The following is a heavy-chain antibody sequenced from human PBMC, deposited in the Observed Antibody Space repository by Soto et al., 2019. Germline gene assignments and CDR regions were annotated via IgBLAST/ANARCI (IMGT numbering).Heavy chain of an antibody. CDR1: GFNVSSNY. D-gene: IGHD2-15*01. J-gene: IGHJ4*02. CDR2: IRTSPSTI. Sequence: GGSLRLSCAASGFNVSSNYMSWVRQAPGKGLEWVSYIRTSPSTIYYADSVKGRFTISRDDAKNSLYLQMSSLSAEDTAVYYCARDYRYSSDYRGQGALVTVS. CDR3: ARDYRYSSDY. V-gene: IGHV3-48*01.